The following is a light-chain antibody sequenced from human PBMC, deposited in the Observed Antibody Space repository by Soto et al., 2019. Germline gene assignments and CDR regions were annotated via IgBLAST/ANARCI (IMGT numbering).Light chain of an antibody. Sequence: QSALTQPASVSGSPGQSITISCTGTSSDVGGYNYVSWYQQHPGKAPKLMIYEVSNRPSGVSDRFSGSRSGNTAALTISGRQAEHESDYYCISYTSSSTWVFGGGTKLTVL. V-gene: IGLV2-14*01. J-gene: IGLJ3*02. CDR2: EVS. CDR3: ISYTSSSTWV. CDR1: SSDVGGYNY.